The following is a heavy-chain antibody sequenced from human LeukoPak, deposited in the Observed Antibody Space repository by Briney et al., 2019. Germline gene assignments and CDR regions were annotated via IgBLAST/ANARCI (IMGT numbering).Heavy chain of an antibody. J-gene: IGHJ3*02. V-gene: IGHV5-51*01. CDR1: GDSFNTHW. CDR3: ARSYSSGWYDAFDM. Sequence: GESLKISCRGSGDSFNTHWIAWVRQMPGKGMEWMGLIYPSDSDTRYSPSCQGQITISADKSISIAYLHWSSRRASDTAMYFCARSYSSGWYDAFDMWGQGTMVTVSS. CDR2: IYPSDSDT. D-gene: IGHD6-19*01.